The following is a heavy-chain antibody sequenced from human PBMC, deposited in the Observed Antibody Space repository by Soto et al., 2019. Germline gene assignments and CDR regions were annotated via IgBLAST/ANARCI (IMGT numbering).Heavy chain of an antibody. CDR1: GYPFTSYG. CDR2: ISAYNGNT. V-gene: IGHV1-18*01. CDR3: ARVELAAVADPIDY. Sequence: QVQLVQSGAEVKKPGASVKVSCKASGYPFTSYGISWVRQAPGQGLEWMGWISAYNGNTNYAQKLQGRVTKTTDTTTSTAYMERSRLRSDDTALYYCARVELAAVADPIDYWGQGTLVTVSS. D-gene: IGHD6-19*01. J-gene: IGHJ4*02.